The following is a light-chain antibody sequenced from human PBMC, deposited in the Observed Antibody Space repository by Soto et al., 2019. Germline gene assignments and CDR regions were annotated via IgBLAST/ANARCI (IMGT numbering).Light chain of an antibody. CDR3: QQYNSYSP. Sequence: DIQMTQSPSTLSASVGDRVTITCRASQSISSWLAWYQQKPGKAPNLLIYDASSLESGVPSRFSGSGSGTEFTLTISCLQPDDFATYYCQQYNSYSPFGGGTKVEIK. CDR1: QSISSW. V-gene: IGKV1-5*01. J-gene: IGKJ4*01. CDR2: DAS.